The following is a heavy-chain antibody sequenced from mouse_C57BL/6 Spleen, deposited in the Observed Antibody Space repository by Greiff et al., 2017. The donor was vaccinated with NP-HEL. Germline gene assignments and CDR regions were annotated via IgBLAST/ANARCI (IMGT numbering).Heavy chain of an antibody. CDR2: INPNNGGT. J-gene: IGHJ4*01. V-gene: IGHV1-26*01. CDR1: GYTFTDYY. Sequence: VQLQQSGPELVKPGASVKISCKASGYTFTDYYMNWVKQSHGKSLEWIGDINPNNGGTSYNQKFKGKATLTVDKSSSTAYMELRSLTSEDSAVYYCARGAYDYDAMDYWGQGTSVTVSS. CDR3: ARGAYDYDAMDY. D-gene: IGHD2-4*01.